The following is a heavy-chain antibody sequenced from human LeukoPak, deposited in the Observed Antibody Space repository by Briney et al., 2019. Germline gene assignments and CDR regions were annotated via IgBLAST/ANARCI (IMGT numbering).Heavy chain of an antibody. Sequence: GGSLRLSCAASGFTFSSYAMSWVRQAPGKGLEWVSSISGSGGSTYYADSVKGRFTISRDNSKNTLYLQMNSLRAEDTAVYYCAKVSSLGTSFDYWGQGTLVTVSS. D-gene: IGHD1-7*01. V-gene: IGHV3-23*01. CDR1: GFTFSSYA. J-gene: IGHJ4*02. CDR2: ISGSGGST. CDR3: AKVSSLGTSFDY.